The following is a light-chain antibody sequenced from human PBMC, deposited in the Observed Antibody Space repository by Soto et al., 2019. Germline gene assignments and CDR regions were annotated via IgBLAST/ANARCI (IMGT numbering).Light chain of an antibody. CDR1: SSDVGGYIF. Sequence: QSVLTQPPSASGSPGQSVTISCTGTSSDVGGYIFVSWYQQHPRKAPKLMIYDVNKRPSGVPDRFSRSTSDNPASLPVSGLQAEDEADYYCVSYAGGTYVFGTGTKVTVL. CDR3: VSYAGGTYV. V-gene: IGLV2-8*01. CDR2: DVN. J-gene: IGLJ1*01.